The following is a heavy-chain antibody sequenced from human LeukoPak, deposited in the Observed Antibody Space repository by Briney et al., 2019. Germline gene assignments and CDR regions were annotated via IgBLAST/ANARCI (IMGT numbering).Heavy chain of an antibody. Sequence: PSETLSLTCTVSGGSISSRSYYWGWIRQPPGRGLVWIGSFYYSGSTYYNPSLKGRVTMSVDTSKNQFSLNLTSVTAADTAVYYCTRELSGSQDSWGQGTLVTVSS. D-gene: IGHD3-22*01. CDR3: TRELSGSQDS. CDR2: FYYSGST. V-gene: IGHV4-39*07. CDR1: GGSISSRSYY. J-gene: IGHJ4*02.